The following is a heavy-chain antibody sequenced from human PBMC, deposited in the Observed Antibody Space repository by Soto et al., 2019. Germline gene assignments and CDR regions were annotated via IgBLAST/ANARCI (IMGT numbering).Heavy chain of an antibody. V-gene: IGHV3-33*01. J-gene: IGHJ3*02. CDR1: GFIFRNYG. CDR2: IWHDEGDK. D-gene: IGHD3-10*01. Sequence: QVQLVESGGGVVQPGRSLRLSCAASGFIFRNYGMHWVRQAPGKGLEWVAVIWHDEGDKFYADSVKGRFTISRDTSKTTLYLQMNSLRAEDTAVYYCARDRAMVRGVIGGFDIWGQGTRVTVSS. CDR3: ARDRAMVRGVIGGFDI.